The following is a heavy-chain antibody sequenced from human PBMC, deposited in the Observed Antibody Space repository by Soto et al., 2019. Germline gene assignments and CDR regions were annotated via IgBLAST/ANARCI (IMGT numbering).Heavy chain of an antibody. CDR1: GFTFSSYA. V-gene: IGHV3-23*01. CDR3: ARRGSGSYDAY. J-gene: IGHJ4*02. D-gene: IGHD1-26*01. CDR2: ISGSGDST. Sequence: EVQLLESGGGLVQPGGSLRLSCAASGFTFSSYAMSWVRQAPGKGLEWVSVISGSGDSTYYADSVKGRFTISRDNSKHTLYLQMNSLRAEATSVYYCARRGSGSYDAYWGQGTLVTVSS.